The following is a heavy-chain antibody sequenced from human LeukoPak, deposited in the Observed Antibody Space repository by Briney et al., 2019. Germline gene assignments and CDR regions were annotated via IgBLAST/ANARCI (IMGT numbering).Heavy chain of an antibody. V-gene: IGHV3-48*03. CDR3: ASGSGSYYTAYLDY. Sequence: PGGSLRLSCVASGFTFSSYEMNWVRQTPGKGLEWVSYISSSGSTIYYADSVKGRFTISRDNSKNTLYLQMNSLRAEDTAVYYCASGSGSYYTAYLDYWGQGTLVTVSS. CDR2: ISSSGSTI. J-gene: IGHJ4*02. D-gene: IGHD3-10*01. CDR1: GFTFSSYE.